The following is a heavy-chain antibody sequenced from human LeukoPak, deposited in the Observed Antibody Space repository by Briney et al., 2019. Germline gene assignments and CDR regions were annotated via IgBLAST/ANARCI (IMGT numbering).Heavy chain of an antibody. V-gene: IGHV3-30*03. J-gene: IGHJ4*02. CDR1: GFTFSSCG. D-gene: IGHD3-22*01. Sequence: GGSLRLSCAASGFTFSSCGMHWVRQAPGKGLEWVAVISYDGSNKYYADSVKGRFTISRDNSKDTLYLQMNSLRAEDTAVYYCARDLLYYYDSSPIGYWGQGTLVTVSS. CDR3: ARDLLYYYDSSPIGY. CDR2: ISYDGSNK.